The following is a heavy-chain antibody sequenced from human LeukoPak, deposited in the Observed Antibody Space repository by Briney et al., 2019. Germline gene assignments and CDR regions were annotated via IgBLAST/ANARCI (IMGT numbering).Heavy chain of an antibody. CDR2: IIPILGIA. CDR3: ARIRGWDHSSWSPDNWFDP. V-gene: IGHV1-69*02. Sequence: SVKVSCKASGYTFTGYYMHWVRQAPGQGLEWMGRIIPILGIANYAQKFQGRVTITADKSTSTAYMELSSLRSEDTAVYYCARIRGWDHSSWSPDNWFDPWGQGTLVTVSS. J-gene: IGHJ5*02. D-gene: IGHD6-13*01. CDR1: GYTFTGYY.